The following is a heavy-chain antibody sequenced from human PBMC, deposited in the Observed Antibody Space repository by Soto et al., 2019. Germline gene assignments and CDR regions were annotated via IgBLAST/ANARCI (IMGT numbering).Heavy chain of an antibody. Sequence: GGSLRLSCAASGFTVSSNYMSWVRQAPGKGLEWVSVIYSGGSTYYADSVKGRFTISRDNSKNTLYLQMNSLRAEDTAVYYCARDRDYSNYFDYWGQGTLVTVSS. CDR1: GFTVSSNY. CDR2: IYSGGST. J-gene: IGHJ4*02. V-gene: IGHV3-53*01. CDR3: ARDRDYSNYFDY. D-gene: IGHD4-4*01.